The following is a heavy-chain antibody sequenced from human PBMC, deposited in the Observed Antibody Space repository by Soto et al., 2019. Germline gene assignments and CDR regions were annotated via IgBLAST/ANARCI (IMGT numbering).Heavy chain of an antibody. D-gene: IGHD4-17*01. Sequence: PGGSLRLSCAASGFIFSNYAMSWVRQAPGKGLEWVSGISGSGGSTYNADSVKGRFTISRDNSKNTMYMQMSSLRAEDTAVYYCAKKTTDSSGSSVYWGQGPLVTVSS. J-gene: IGHJ4*02. CDR2: ISGSGGST. CDR1: GFIFSNYA. CDR3: AKKTTDSSGSSVY. V-gene: IGHV3-23*01.